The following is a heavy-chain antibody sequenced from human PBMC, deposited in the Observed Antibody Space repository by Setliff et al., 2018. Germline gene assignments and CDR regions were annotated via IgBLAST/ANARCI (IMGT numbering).Heavy chain of an antibody. V-gene: IGHV1-69*05. CDR1: GGTFSSYG. Sequence: SVQVSCKASGGTFSSYGISWVRQAPGQGLEWMGGTIPIFGTTDYAQKFQGRVTIITDESTSTAFMQLSSLRSEDTAVYYCVREGVDSRSSTDYRYYMDVWGKGTTVTVSS. J-gene: IGHJ6*03. CDR3: VREGVDSRSSTDYRYYMDV. CDR2: TIPIFGTT. D-gene: IGHD3-22*01.